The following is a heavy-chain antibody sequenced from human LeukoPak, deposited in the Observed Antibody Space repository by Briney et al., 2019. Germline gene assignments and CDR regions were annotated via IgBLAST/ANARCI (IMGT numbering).Heavy chain of an antibody. J-gene: IGHJ6*02. D-gene: IGHD6-19*01. CDR3: ARDQVPGIAVAGRGGYYYYGMDV. CDR1: GFTFSSYA. Sequence: PGGSLRLSCAASGFTFSSYAMSWVRQAPGKGLEWVAVIWYGGSNKYYADSVKGRFTISRDNSKNTLYLQMNSLRAEDTAVYYCARDQVPGIAVAGRGGYYYYGMDVWGQGTTVTVSS. CDR2: IWYGGSNK. V-gene: IGHV3-33*08.